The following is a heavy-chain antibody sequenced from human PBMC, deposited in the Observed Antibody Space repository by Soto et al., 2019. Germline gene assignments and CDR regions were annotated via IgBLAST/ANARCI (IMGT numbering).Heavy chain of an antibody. Sequence: QVQLVQSGAEVKKPGASVKVSCKASGYTFTSYGISWVRQAPGQGLEWMGWISAYNGNTNYAQKLQGRVTMTTDTATSTAYMESRRLRTDDTAVYYRASDCSAAGPFDYWGQGTLVTVSS. CDR2: ISAYNGNT. CDR3: ASDCSAAGPFDY. D-gene: IGHD6-13*01. J-gene: IGHJ4*02. V-gene: IGHV1-18*01. CDR1: GYTFTSYG.